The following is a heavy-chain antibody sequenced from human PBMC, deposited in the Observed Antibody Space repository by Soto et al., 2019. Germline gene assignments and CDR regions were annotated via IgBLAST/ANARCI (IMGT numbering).Heavy chain of an antibody. V-gene: IGHV3-43*01. Sequence: GGSLRLSCAASGFTFDDYTMHWVRQAPGKGLEWVSLISWDGGSTYYADSVKGRFTISRDNSKNSLYLQMNSLRTEDTALYYCAKDTAVAGTEYYFDYWGQGTLVTVSS. D-gene: IGHD6-19*01. CDR2: ISWDGGST. J-gene: IGHJ4*02. CDR3: AKDTAVAGTEYYFDY. CDR1: GFTFDDYT.